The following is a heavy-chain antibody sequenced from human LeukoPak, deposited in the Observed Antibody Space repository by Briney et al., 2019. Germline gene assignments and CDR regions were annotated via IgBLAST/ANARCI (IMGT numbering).Heavy chain of an antibody. CDR3: ARAGDYSSGWLRYAY. V-gene: IGHV4-4*07. Sequence: SETQSLTCTVSGGSISSYYWSWIRQPAGKGLEWIGRIYSSGSTNYNPSLKSRVTMSVHTSKNQFSLKVRSVTAADTAVYYCARAGDYSSGWLRYAYWGQGTLVTVSS. CDR2: IYSSGST. D-gene: IGHD6-19*01. J-gene: IGHJ4*02. CDR1: GGSISSYY.